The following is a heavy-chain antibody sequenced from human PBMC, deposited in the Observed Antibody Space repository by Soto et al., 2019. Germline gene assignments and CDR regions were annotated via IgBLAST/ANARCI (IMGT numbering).Heavy chain of an antibody. J-gene: IGHJ4*02. CDR1: GGTFSSYA. D-gene: IGHD3-3*01. CDR2: IIPIFGTA. V-gene: IGHV1-69*13. CDR3: ARDLFSTRSSSPPE. Sequence: SVKVSCKASGGTFSSYAISWVRQAPGQGLEWMGGIIPIFGTANYAQKFQGRVTITADESTSTAYMELSSLRSEDTAVYYCARDLFSTRSSSPPEWGQGTLVTVSS.